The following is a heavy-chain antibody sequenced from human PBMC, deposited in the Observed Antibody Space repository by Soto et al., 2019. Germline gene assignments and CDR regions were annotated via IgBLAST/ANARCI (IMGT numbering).Heavy chain of an antibody. Sequence: QVQLVESGGGVVQPGRSLRLSCAASGFTFSSYGMHWVRQAPGKGLEWVAVISYDGSNKYYADSVKGRFTISRDNAKNTLYLQMNSLRAEDTAVYYGAKDSTVTNTGYYYYYMDVWGKGTTVTVSS. CDR1: GFTFSSYG. CDR3: AKDSTVTNTGYYYYYMDV. J-gene: IGHJ6*03. D-gene: IGHD4-17*01. V-gene: IGHV3-30*18. CDR2: ISYDGSNK.